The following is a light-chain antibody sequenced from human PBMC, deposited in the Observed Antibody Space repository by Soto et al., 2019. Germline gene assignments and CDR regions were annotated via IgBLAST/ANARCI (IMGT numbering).Light chain of an antibody. CDR2: EVN. J-gene: IGLJ1*01. CDR3: SLYTTDSTLV. V-gene: IGLV2-18*01. Sequence: QSVLTQPPSVTGSPGQSVTIPCAGTSSDFSTYNRVSWYQRPSGTGPKLIIYEVNNRPSGVPARFSGAKSGHTASLTISGLQAEDDAEYYCSLYTTDSTLVFGTGTKGT. CDR1: SSDFSTYNR.